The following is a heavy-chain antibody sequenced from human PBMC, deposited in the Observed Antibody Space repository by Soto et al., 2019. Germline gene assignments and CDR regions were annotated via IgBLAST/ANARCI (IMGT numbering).Heavy chain of an antibody. CDR2: IIPIFGTA. CDR3: ARSSDYYDSSGYYYLDYFDY. Sequence: SVKVSCKASGGTFSSYAISWVRQAPGQGLEWMGGIIPIFGTANYAQKFQGRVTITADESTSTAYMELSSLRSEDTAVYYCARSSDYYDSSGYYYLDYFDYWGQGTLVTVSS. D-gene: IGHD3-22*01. V-gene: IGHV1-69*13. J-gene: IGHJ4*02. CDR1: GGTFSSYA.